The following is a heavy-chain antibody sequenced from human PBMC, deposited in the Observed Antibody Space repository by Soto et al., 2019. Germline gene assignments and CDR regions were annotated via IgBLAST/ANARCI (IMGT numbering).Heavy chain of an antibody. CDR2: INHSGST. CDR1: GGSFSGYY. J-gene: IGHJ5*02. Sequence: QVQLQQWGAGLLKPSETLSLTCAVYGGSFSGYYWSWIRQPPGKGLEWIGEINHSGSTNYNPSLKSRVTISVDTSKNQFALKLSSVTAADTAVYYCARTKYSVYVRWFDPWGQGTLVTVSS. V-gene: IGHV4-34*01. D-gene: IGHD5-12*01. CDR3: ARTKYSVYVRWFDP.